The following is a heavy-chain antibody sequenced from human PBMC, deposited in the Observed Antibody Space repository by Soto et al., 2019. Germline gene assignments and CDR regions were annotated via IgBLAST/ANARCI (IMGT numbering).Heavy chain of an antibody. J-gene: IGHJ4*02. CDR2: IDSSGNT. Sequence: GGSLRLSCAASGFSFSRYSMNWVRQGPGKGLEWVSYIDSSGNTYYADSVKGRFTISRDNAKHSLFLQMSNLRDEDTAVYYCASPFDYWGQGTLVTVSS. V-gene: IGHV3-48*02. CDR1: GFSFSRYS. CDR3: ASPFDY.